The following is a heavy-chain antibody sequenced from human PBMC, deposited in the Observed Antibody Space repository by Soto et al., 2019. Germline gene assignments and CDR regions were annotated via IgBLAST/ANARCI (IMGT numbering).Heavy chain of an antibody. J-gene: IGHJ4*02. CDR3: ATEPSMVRGVISIADAGY. D-gene: IGHD3-10*01. CDR1: GYTLTELS. Sequence: ASVKVSCKVSGYTLTELSMHWVRQAPGKGLEWMGGFDPEDGETIYAQKFQGGVTMTEDTSTDTAYMELSSLRSEDTAVYYCATEPSMVRGVISIADAGYWGQGTLVTVSS. CDR2: FDPEDGET. V-gene: IGHV1-24*01.